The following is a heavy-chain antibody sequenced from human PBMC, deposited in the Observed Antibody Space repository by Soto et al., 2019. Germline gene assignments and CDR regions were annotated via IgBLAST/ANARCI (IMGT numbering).Heavy chain of an antibody. CDR3: ARHGPAMAIGGLVY. CDR1: GYSFATYW. CDR2: IYPGDSDT. J-gene: IGHJ4*02. D-gene: IGHD5-18*01. V-gene: IGHV5-51*01. Sequence: PGESLKISCKGSGYSFATYWIGWVRQVPGKGLEWMGIIYPGDSDTRYNPSFQGQVTISADKSINTAYLQWSSLKASDTAMYYCARHGPAMAIGGLVYWGQGTLVTVSS.